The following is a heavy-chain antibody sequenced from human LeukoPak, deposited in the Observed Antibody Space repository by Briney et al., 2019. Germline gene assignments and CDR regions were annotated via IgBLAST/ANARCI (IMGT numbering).Heavy chain of an antibody. J-gene: IGHJ3*02. CDR1: GFTFSSYA. Sequence: QPGRSLRLSCAASGFTFSSYAMHWVRQAPGKGLEWVAVISYDGNNKYYADSVKGRFTISRGNSKNTLYLQMNSLRVEDTAVYYCARASINGDELGAFDIWGQGTMVTVSS. CDR3: ARASINGDELGAFDI. V-gene: IGHV3-30-3*01. D-gene: IGHD4-17*01. CDR2: ISYDGNNK.